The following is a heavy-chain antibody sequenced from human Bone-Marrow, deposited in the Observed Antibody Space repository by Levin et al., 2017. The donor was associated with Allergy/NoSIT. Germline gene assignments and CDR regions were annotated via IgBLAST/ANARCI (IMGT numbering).Heavy chain of an antibody. V-gene: IGHV3-30*14. D-gene: IGHD6-13*01. CDR3: TRSYYSSTAWLGGEKGLYVDS. CDR1: GFPFSTYS. J-gene: IGHJ4*02. Sequence: GGSLRLSCAASGFPFSTYSMHWVRQAPGKGLEWVAVISDDGTNKYYAGSVRGRFTVSRDNSENTLYLQMNSLRAEDTALFYCTRSYYSSTAWLGGEKGLYVDSWGQGTLVTVSS. CDR2: ISDDGTNK.